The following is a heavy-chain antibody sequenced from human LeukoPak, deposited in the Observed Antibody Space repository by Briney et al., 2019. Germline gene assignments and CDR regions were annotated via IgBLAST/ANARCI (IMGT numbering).Heavy chain of an antibody. V-gene: IGHV3-23*01. Sequence: GGSLRLSCVASGFNFEIHGMTWVRQAPGKGLGWVATIGSTDTYYADSVKGRFTVSRDNSQNTLYLQLNSLGGDDTAVYYCARDATPRNSLWDYLPYWGQGTLLTVSS. CDR3: ARDATPRNSLWDYLPY. J-gene: IGHJ4*02. CDR2: IGSTDT. D-gene: IGHD3-10*02. CDR1: GFNFEIHG.